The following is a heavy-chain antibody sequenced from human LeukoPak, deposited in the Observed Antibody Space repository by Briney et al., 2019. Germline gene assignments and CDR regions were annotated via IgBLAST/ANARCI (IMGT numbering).Heavy chain of an antibody. CDR3: AKGKAAGYSSGWYDDFSYYYMDV. Sequence: QAGGSLRLSCAASGFTFSSYGMSWVRQAPGKGLEWVSGLSGNGGSTYYADSVKGRFTISRDNYKNTLFLQMNSLRAEDTAVYYCAKGKAAGYSSGWYDDFSYYYMDVWGKGTTVTISS. CDR1: GFTFSSYG. CDR2: LSGNGGST. V-gene: IGHV3-23*01. J-gene: IGHJ6*03. D-gene: IGHD6-19*01.